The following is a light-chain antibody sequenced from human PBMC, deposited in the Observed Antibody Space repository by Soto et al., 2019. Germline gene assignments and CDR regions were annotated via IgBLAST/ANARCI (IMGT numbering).Light chain of an antibody. V-gene: IGKV1D-16*01. CDR1: QDINTW. J-gene: IGKJ4*01. CDR3: QDYNTYPLT. Sequence: DVQMTQSPSSLSASVGDRVTITCRASQDINTWLAWYQQKAEKAPKSLIYAASSLQTGVPSRFSGTQSGTDFAPTISSLQPEDSATHYCQDYNTYPLTFGEGTKVEIK. CDR2: AAS.